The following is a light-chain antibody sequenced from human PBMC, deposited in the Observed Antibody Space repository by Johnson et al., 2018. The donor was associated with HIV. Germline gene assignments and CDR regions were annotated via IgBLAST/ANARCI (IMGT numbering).Light chain of an antibody. J-gene: IGLJ1*01. CDR3: GTWHSSLGV. CDR2: ENN. Sequence: HSVLTQPPSVSAAPGQKVTISCSGRSSNIGSNSVSWYQQLPGTAPKLLIYENNKRPSGIPDRFSGSKSGTSATLGITGLQTGYEADYYCGTWHSSLGVFGTGTKVTVL. V-gene: IGLV1-51*02. CDR1: SSNIGSNS.